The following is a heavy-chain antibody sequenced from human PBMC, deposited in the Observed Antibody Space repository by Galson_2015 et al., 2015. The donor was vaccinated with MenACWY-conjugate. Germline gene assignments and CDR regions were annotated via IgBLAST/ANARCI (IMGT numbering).Heavy chain of an antibody. V-gene: IGHV1-18*01. D-gene: IGHD4-17*01. J-gene: IGHJ4*02. Sequence: SVKVSCKASGYTFTSYGISWVRQAPGQGLEWMGWISAYNGNTNYAQKLQGRVTMTTDTSTSTAYMELRSLRSDDTAVYYCILGVDYGDYSALDYWGQGTLVTVSS. CDR3: ILGVDYGDYSALDY. CDR2: ISAYNGNT. CDR1: GYTFTSYG.